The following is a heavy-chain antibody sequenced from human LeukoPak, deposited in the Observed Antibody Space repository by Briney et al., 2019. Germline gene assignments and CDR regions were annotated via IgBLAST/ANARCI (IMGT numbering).Heavy chain of an antibody. D-gene: IGHD6-13*01. CDR1: GFTFTSSA. CDR2: IVVGSGNT. Sequence: ASVKVSCKASGFTFTSSAMQWVRQARGQRLEWIGWIVVGSGNTNYAQKLQERVTITRDMSTSTAYVELSSLRSEDTAVYYCAASMVPYSSSWYGLDAFDIWGQGTMVTVSS. V-gene: IGHV1-58*02. J-gene: IGHJ3*02. CDR3: AASMVPYSSSWYGLDAFDI.